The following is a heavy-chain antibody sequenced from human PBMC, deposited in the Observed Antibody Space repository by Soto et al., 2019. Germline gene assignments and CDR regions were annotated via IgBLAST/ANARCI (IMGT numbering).Heavy chain of an antibody. CDR1: GFIFNTYG. J-gene: IGHJ4*02. D-gene: IGHD1-26*01. CDR2: IYYDGRNK. Sequence: QVQLVESGGGVVQPGRSLRLSCAASGFIFNTYGMHWVRQAPGKGLEWVAVIYYDGRNKYYADYVKGRFTISRDNSKNTLNLQMNSLRVEDTAVYYCARDLGELWPSVGGYWGQGTLVTVSS. V-gene: IGHV3-33*01. CDR3: ARDLGELWPSVGGY.